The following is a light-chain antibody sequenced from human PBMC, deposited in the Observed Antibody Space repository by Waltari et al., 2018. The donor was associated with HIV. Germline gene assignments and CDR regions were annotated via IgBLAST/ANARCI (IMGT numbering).Light chain of an antibody. V-gene: IGKV1-39*01. CDR3: QQSYSTVYS. Sequence: DIQMTQSPSSLSASVGDTVTTTCRASQSISRFLNWLQQKPGKPPKVMIFAASSWQSGVPSRFSGSGAGTDFTLTISSLQPEDFATYYCQQSYSTVYSFGQGTKLEIK. CDR2: AAS. CDR1: QSISRF. J-gene: IGKJ2*01.